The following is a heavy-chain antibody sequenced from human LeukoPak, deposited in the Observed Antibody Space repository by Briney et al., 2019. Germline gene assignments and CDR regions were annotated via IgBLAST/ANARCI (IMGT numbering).Heavy chain of an antibody. V-gene: IGHV1-69*13. Sequence: TVKVSCKASGDTFSSYAISWVRQAPGQGLEWMGGIIPIFGTANYAQRFQGRVTITADESTSTAYMELSSLRSEDTAVYYCARCRRHSSGYYYLFDYWGQGTLVTVSS. CDR3: ARCRRHSSGYYYLFDY. D-gene: IGHD3-22*01. CDR1: GDTFSSYA. J-gene: IGHJ4*02. CDR2: IIPIFGTA.